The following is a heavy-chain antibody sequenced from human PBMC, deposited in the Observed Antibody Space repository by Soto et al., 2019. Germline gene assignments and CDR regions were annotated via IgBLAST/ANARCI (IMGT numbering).Heavy chain of an antibody. J-gene: IGHJ4*02. CDR3: ARWGIGELGGSDF. V-gene: IGHV3-33*01. Sequence: QVQLVESGGDVVQPGRSLRLSCAASGFMFSDCGMHWVRQAPGKGLEWVAVIWYDGSKKYYADSVKGRFTISRDNSKNMVYLQMDSLRADDTAVYYCARWGIGELGGSDFWGQGTLVTVSS. CDR1: GFMFSDCG. CDR2: IWYDGSKK. D-gene: IGHD6-13*01.